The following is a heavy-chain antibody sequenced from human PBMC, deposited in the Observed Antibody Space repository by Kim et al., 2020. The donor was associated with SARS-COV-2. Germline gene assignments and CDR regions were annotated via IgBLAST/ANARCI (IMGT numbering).Heavy chain of an antibody. D-gene: IGHD3-3*01. CDR3: ARSFTSRAGPYYDFWSGYSRVAGFDY. Sequence: SETLSLTCAVYGGSFSGYYWSWIRQPPGKGLEWIGEINHSGSTNYNPSLKSRVTISVDTSKNQFSLKLSSVTAADTAVYYCARSFTSRAGPYYDFWSGYSRVAGFDYWGQGTLVTVSS. CDR1: GGSFSGYY. V-gene: IGHV4-34*01. J-gene: IGHJ4*02. CDR2: INHSGST.